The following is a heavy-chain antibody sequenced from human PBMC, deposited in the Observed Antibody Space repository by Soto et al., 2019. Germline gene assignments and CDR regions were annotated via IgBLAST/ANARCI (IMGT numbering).Heavy chain of an antibody. J-gene: IGHJ2*01. CDR1: GGSISPYY. Sequence: QVQLQESGPGLVKPSEALSLTCTVSGGSISPYYWSWIRQSPGKGLEWVGFIYYRGGARYTPSLKSRVTLSVDTSKNQFSLKLTSVTAADTAVYYCARHEGDQELPHSTVGFELWGRGTLVTVSS. V-gene: IGHV4-59*08. D-gene: IGHD1-26*01. CDR3: ARHEGDQELPHSTVGFEL. CDR2: IYYRGGA.